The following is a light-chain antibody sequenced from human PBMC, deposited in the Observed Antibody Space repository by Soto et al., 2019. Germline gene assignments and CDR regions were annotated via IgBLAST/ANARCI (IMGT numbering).Light chain of an antibody. V-gene: IGKV1-27*01. J-gene: IGKJ4*01. Sequence: DIQVTQSPSSLSASLGDRVTITCRANQAIGVYLAWFQQQPGKVPKLLIYAASALTSGVPSRFSGSGSGTDSTLTISILHPEVIATYYWQKYNSAPLTFGEGTKVEI. CDR1: QAIGVY. CDR2: AAS. CDR3: QKYNSAPLT.